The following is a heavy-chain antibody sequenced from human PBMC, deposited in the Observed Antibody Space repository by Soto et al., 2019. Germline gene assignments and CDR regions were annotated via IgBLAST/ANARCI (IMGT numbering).Heavy chain of an antibody. CDR1: GGSVTSGINY. J-gene: IGHJ6*02. Sequence: PSETLSLTCSVSGGSVTSGINYWSWIRQPPGKGLEWIGYIYPSGTTYYSPSFKSRVTISIDTSKNEFSLKLTSVTAADTAVYYCARDSRTHPDAPSYYYYNMDVWGQGTTVTVSS. CDR3: ARDSRTHPDAPSYYYYNMDV. CDR2: IYPSGTT. V-gene: IGHV4-61*01.